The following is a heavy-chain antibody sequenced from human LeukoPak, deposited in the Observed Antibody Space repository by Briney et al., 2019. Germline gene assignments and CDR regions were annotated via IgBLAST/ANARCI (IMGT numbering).Heavy chain of an antibody. D-gene: IGHD3-10*01. V-gene: IGHV4-34*01. J-gene: IGHJ4*02. CDR2: INHSGST. CDR1: GGSISSYY. Sequence: SETLSLTCTVSGGSISSYYWSWIRQPPGKGLEWIGEINHSGSTNYNPSLKSRVTISVDTSKNQFSLKLSSVTAADTAVYYCASTHGSGSYFVVYWGQGTLVTVSS. CDR3: ASTHGSGSYFVVY.